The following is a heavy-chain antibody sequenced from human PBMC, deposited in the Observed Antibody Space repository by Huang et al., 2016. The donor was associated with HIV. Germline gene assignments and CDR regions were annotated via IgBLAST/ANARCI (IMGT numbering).Heavy chain of an antibody. CDR2: ISGSSSYI. CDR1: GFTFSDYS. J-gene: IGHJ3*02. D-gene: IGHD1-7*01. V-gene: IGHV3-21*01. CDR3: ARRYNWNYVAHGFDI. Sequence: EVQLVESGGGLVKPGGSLRLSCAASGFTFSDYSMSWVRQATGKGLQWVSNISGSSSYIYYVDSVKGRFTISRDNAKNLLFLQMNSLRAEDTAVYYCARRYNWNYVAHGFDIWGQGTMVTVSS.